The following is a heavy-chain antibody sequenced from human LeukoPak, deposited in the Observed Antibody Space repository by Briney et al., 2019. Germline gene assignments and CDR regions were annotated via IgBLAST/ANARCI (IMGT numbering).Heavy chain of an antibody. Sequence: PGGSLRLSCAASGFTFDDYAMHWVRQAPGKGLEWVSGISWNSGSIGYADSVKGRFTISRDNSKNTLYLQMNSLRAEDTAVYYCAKDWMTTVTTTRGDIWGQGTMVTVSS. D-gene: IGHD4-17*01. CDR2: ISWNSGSI. CDR3: AKDWMTTVTTTRGDI. J-gene: IGHJ3*02. CDR1: GFTFDDYA. V-gene: IGHV3-9*01.